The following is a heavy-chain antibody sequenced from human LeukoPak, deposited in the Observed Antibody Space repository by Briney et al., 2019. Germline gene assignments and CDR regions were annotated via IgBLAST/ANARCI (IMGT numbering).Heavy chain of an antibody. CDR1: GFTFSSYD. CDR2: IDTAGDT. V-gene: IGHV3-13*01. D-gene: IGHD5-18*01. CDR3: ARGSRDTAMDYDY. J-gene: IGHJ4*02. Sequence: GGSLRLSCAASGFTFSSYDMHWVRQATGKGLEWVSAIDTAGDTYYPGSVKGRFTISRENARSSLSLQMNSLRAEDTAVYYCARGSRDTAMDYDYWGQGTLVTVSS.